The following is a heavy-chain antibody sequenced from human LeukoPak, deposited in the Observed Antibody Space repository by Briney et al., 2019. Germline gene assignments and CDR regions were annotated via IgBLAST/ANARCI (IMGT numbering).Heavy chain of an antibody. D-gene: IGHD2-2*01. J-gene: IGHJ6*03. V-gene: IGHV3-30*02. CDR3: AKLIVGSTPGVVVPVAHDYYYCYYMDV. Sequence: GGSLRLSCAASGFTFSSYGMHWVRQTPGKGLEWVAFIRYDGSNKYYADSVKGRFTISRDNSKNTLYLQMNSLRAEDTAVYYCAKLIVGSTPGVVVPVAHDYYYCYYMDVWGKGTTVTVSS. CDR1: GFTFSSYG. CDR2: IRYDGSNK.